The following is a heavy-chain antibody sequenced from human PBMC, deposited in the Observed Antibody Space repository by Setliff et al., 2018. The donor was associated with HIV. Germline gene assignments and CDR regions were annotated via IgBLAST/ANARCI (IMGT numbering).Heavy chain of an antibody. J-gene: IGHJ4*02. CDR2: IAPNSGGT. Sequence: ASVKVSCKASGYTLTDFYIHWVRQAPGQGLEWMGWIAPNSGGTGYAENFQGRVTMTRDTSVNTAYMELSRLTSDDTAVYYCAGNIDMHYDFWSAYDYWGQGALVTVSS. V-gene: IGHV1-2*02. D-gene: IGHD3-3*01. CDR3: AGNIDMHYDFWSAYDY. CDR1: GYTLTDFY.